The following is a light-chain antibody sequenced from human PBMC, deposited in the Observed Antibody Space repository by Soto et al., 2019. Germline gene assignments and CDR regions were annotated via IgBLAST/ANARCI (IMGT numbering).Light chain of an antibody. CDR3: QTWGTGIPV. V-gene: IGLV4-69*01. J-gene: IGLJ3*02. Sequence: QLVLTQSPSASASLGASVKLTCTLSSGHSSYAIAWHQQQPEKGPRYLMKLNSDGSHSKGDGIPDRFSGSSSGAERYLTISSLQYEDEADYYCQTWGTGIPVFGGGTKLTVL. CDR2: LNSDGSH. CDR1: SGHSSYA.